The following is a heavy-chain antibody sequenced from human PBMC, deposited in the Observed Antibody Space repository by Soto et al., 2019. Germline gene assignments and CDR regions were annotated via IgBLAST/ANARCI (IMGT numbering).Heavy chain of an antibody. CDR3: ARRWGTSFDF. V-gene: IGHV4-59*01. CDR1: GGSISSYY. CDR2: IYYSGST. Sequence: SETLSLTCTVSGGSISSYYWSWIRQPPGKGLKWIGYIYYSGSTNYNPSLKSRVTISVDTSKNQFSLKLSSVTAADTAVYYCARRWGTSFDFWGQGTLVTVSS. J-gene: IGHJ4*02. D-gene: IGHD7-27*01.